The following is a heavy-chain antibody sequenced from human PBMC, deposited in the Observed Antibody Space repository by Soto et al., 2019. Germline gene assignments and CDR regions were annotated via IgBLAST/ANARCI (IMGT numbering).Heavy chain of an antibody. J-gene: IGHJ6*02. D-gene: IGHD1-7*01. CDR3: ASNAITGTTFYSYYGMDV. CDR1: GGTFSSYA. CDR2: IIPIFGTA. V-gene: IGHV1-69*01. Sequence: QVQLVQSGAEVKKPGSSVKVSCKASGGTFSSYAISWVRQAPGQGLEWMGGIIPIFGTANYAQKFQGRVTITADESTSTDYMELSSLRSEDTAVYYCASNAITGTTFYSYYGMDVWGQGTTVTVSS.